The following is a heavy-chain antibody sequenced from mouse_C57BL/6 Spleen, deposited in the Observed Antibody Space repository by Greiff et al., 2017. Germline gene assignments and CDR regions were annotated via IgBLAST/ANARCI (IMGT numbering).Heavy chain of an antibody. CDR2: INPNNGGT. Sequence: VQLQQSGPELVKPGASVKISCKASGYTFTDYYMNWVKQSHGKSLEWIGDINPNNGGTSYNQKFKGKATLTVDKSSSTAYMELRSLTSGDSAVYYCASSLSGYGHSPIYWGQGTTLTVSS. CDR1: GYTFTDYY. J-gene: IGHJ2*01. D-gene: IGHD3-2*02. CDR3: ASSLSGYGHSPIY. V-gene: IGHV1-26*01.